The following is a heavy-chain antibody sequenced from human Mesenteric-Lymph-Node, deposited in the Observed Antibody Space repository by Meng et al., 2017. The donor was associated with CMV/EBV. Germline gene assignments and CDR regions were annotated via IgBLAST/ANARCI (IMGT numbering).Heavy chain of an antibody. CDR2: IYYSGST. D-gene: IGHD1-26*01. CDR1: GGSISSYY. V-gene: IGHV4-59*01. Sequence: GSLRLSCTVSGGSISSYYWSWIRQPPGKGLEWIGYIYYSGSTNYNPSLKSRVTISVDTSKNQFSLKLSSVTAADTAVYYCAREKTSGNDAFDIWGQGTMVTVSS. J-gene: IGHJ3*02. CDR3: AREKTSGNDAFDI.